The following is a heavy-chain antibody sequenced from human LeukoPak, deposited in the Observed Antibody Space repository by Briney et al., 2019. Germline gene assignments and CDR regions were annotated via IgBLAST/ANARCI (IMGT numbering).Heavy chain of an antibody. D-gene: IGHD3-22*01. CDR3: ARWSPLYYYDSSGPY. J-gene: IGHJ4*02. CDR2: INTNTGNP. Sequence: ASVKVSCKASGYTFTSYAMNWVRQAPGQGLEWMGWINTNTGNPTYAQGFTGRFVFSLDTSVSTAYLQISSLKAEDTVVYYCARWSPLYYYDSSGPYWGQGTLVTVSS. CDR1: GYTFTSYA. V-gene: IGHV7-4-1*02.